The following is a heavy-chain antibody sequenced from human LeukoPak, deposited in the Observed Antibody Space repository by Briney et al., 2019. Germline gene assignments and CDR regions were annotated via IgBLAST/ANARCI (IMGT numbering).Heavy chain of an antibody. J-gene: IGHJ4*02. CDR1: GFTFSSYE. D-gene: IGHD2-15*01. Sequence: GSLRLSCAASGFTFSSYEMNWVRQAPGKGLEWVSYISTSGSTVYYADSVKGRFTISRDNAKNSLYLQMNSLRAEDMAVYYCARDRVAAAYFDSWGQGTLVTVSS. CDR2: ISTSGSTV. CDR3: ARDRVAAAYFDS. V-gene: IGHV3-48*03.